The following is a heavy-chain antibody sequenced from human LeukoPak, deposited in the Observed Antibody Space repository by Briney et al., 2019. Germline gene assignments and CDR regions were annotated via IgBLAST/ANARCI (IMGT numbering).Heavy chain of an antibody. CDR1: GFSLIVYY. CDR3: ARGPVWGLDY. Sequence: ASAKVSCRASGFSLIVYYMHWVRQAPGQGLEWMGWIDPKSGGTSSAQSFQGRLTMTCDTSISTVYMELSGLRSDDTATYYCARGPVWGLDYWGLGTLVTVSS. CDR2: IDPKSGGT. J-gene: IGHJ4*02. V-gene: IGHV1-2*02. D-gene: IGHD7-27*01.